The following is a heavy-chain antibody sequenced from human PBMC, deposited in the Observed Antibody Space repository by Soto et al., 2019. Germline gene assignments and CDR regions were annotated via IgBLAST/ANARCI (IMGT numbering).Heavy chain of an antibody. CDR1: GGTFSSYA. Sequence: GASVKVSCKASGGTFSSYAISWVRQAPGQGLEWMGGIIPIFGTANYAQKFQGSVTITADESTSTAYMELSSLRSEDTAVYYCARGGHKAPVWYYFDYWGQGTLVTVSS. CDR3: ARGGHKAPVWYYFDY. J-gene: IGHJ4*02. V-gene: IGHV1-69*13. D-gene: IGHD2-2*01. CDR2: IIPIFGTA.